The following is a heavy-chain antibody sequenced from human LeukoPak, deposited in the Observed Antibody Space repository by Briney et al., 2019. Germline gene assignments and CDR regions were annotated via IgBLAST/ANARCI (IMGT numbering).Heavy chain of an antibody. J-gene: IGHJ6*03. CDR1: GGSFSGYY. CDR2: INHSGST. D-gene: IGHD7-27*01. Sequence: NPSETLSLTCAVYGGSFSGYYWSWIRQPPGKGLEWIGEINHSGSTNYNPSLKSRVTISVDTSKNQFSLKLSSVTAADTAVYYCARTSELGSHYYYYMDVWGRGTTVTVSS. V-gene: IGHV4-34*01. CDR3: ARTSELGSHYYYYMDV.